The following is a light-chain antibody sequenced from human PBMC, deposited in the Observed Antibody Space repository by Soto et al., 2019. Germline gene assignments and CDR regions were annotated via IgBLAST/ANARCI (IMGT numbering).Light chain of an antibody. Sequence: EIVMTQSPATLSVSPGERVTLSCRASQSVSTNLAWYQQKPGQAPRPLIYGASTRATGVPARFSGSGSGTEFTLTISSLQSEDFAVYYCQHYNNLWGFGGGTEVEIK. CDR3: QHYNNLWG. CDR2: GAS. J-gene: IGKJ4*01. V-gene: IGKV3-15*01. CDR1: QSVSTN.